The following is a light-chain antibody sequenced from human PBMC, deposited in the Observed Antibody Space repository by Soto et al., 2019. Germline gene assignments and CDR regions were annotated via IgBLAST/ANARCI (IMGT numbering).Light chain of an antibody. CDR3: FLFTAGATYV. Sequence: QSALAQPASVSGSPGQSIAISCTGTNSDVGGYNYVSWYQQHPGKAPKLMIYDVSNRPSGVSDRFSGSKSGNTASLTISGLQAEDEADYYFFLFTAGATYVYALAPQVTLL. J-gene: IGLJ1*01. CDR1: NSDVGGYNY. CDR2: DVS. V-gene: IGLV2-14*01.